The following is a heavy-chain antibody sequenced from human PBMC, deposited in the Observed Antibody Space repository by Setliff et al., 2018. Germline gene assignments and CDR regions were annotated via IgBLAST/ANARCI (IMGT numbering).Heavy chain of an antibody. CDR1: GYTFTSYY. D-gene: IGHD2-15*01. J-gene: IGHJ5*02. V-gene: IGHV1-46*01. Sequence: ASVKVSCKASGYTFTSYYMNWVRQAPGQGLEWMGIINPRGGSTSHAQKFQGRVTMTRDTSTSTVYMEMRSLRSEDTAVYHCARSTAVLGIVYLDPWGQGTLVTVAS. CDR3: ARSTAVLGIVYLDP. CDR2: INPRGGST.